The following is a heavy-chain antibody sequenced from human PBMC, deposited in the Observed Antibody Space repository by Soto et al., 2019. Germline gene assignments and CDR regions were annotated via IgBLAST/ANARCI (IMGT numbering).Heavy chain of an antibody. CDR2: ISYDGNNK. V-gene: IGHV3-30*18. CDR1: GFTFSTYG. Sequence: SLRLSCAASGFTFSTYGMHWVRQTPGKGLEWVALISYDGNNKKYADSVKGRFTISRDDSKNTLYLHMSSLRGEDTAVYYCAKEPAPASIPAAGTIYWGQGTLVTVSS. D-gene: IGHD6-13*01. CDR3: AKEPAPASIPAAGTIY. J-gene: IGHJ4*02.